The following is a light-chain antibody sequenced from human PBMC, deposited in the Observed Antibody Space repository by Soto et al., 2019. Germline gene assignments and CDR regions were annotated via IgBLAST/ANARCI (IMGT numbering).Light chain of an antibody. CDR1: SSNLGSNY. CDR2: RNN. J-gene: IGLJ2*01. V-gene: IGLV1-47*01. Sequence: QSVLTQPTSASGTPGQRVNISCSGSSSNLGSNYVYWYRQFPGTAPKLLIQRNNQRPSGVPARFSGSKSGTSASLAISGLRSEDEADYYCCSYAGTYTPLFGGGTKVTVL. CDR3: CSYAGTYTPL.